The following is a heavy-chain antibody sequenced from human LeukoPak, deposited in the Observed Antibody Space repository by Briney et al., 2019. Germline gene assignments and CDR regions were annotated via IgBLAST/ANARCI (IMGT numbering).Heavy chain of an antibody. D-gene: IGHD4-23*01. Sequence: ASVKVSCKASGYTFTSYGISWVRQAPGQGREGMGWINAYNGNTNYAQKLQGRVTITADKSTSTAYMELSSLRSEDTAVYYCARVGQGTTVLNSGEYYFDYWGQGTLSPSPQ. V-gene: IGHV1-18*01. CDR1: GYTFTSYG. CDR2: INAYNGNT. J-gene: IGHJ4*02. CDR3: ARVGQGTTVLNSGEYYFDY.